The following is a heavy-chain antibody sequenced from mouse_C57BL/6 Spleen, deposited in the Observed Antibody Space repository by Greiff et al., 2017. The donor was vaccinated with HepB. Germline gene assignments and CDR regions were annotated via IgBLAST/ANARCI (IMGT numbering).Heavy chain of an antibody. CDR3: ARSDYDYLFDY. D-gene: IGHD2-4*01. J-gene: IGHJ2*01. V-gene: IGHV1-82*01. CDR1: GYAFSSSW. CDR2: IYPGDGDT. Sequence: QVQLQQSGPELVKPGASVKISCKASGYAFSSSWMNWVKQRPGKGLEWIGRIYPGDGDTNYNGKFKGKATLTADKSSSTAYMQLSSLTSEDSAVYFCARSDYDYLFDYWGQGTTLTVSS.